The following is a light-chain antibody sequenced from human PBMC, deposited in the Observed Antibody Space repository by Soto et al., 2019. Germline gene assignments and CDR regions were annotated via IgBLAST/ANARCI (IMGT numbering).Light chain of an antibody. Sequence: IGLTQSPATVSLSPGERATLSCRASQSVSRNLAWYQQRPGQTPSLLIYGASTRATGIPDRFSGSGSGTHFTLTISRLEPGDFAVYYCQHFGGTTFTFGQGARLEVK. J-gene: IGKJ5*01. CDR1: QSVSRN. CDR2: GAS. CDR3: QHFGGTTFT. V-gene: IGKV3-20*01.